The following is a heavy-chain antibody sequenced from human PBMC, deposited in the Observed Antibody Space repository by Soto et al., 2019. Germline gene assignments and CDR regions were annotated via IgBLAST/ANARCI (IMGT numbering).Heavy chain of an antibody. CDR1: GFTFSSYG. V-gene: IGHV3-30*18. CDR3: AKEVEQQLDAYNWFDP. D-gene: IGHD6-13*01. Sequence: GGSLRLSCAASGFTFSSYGMHWVRQAPGKGLEWVAVISYDGSNKYYADSVKGRFTISRDNSKNTLYLQMNSLRAEDTAVYYCAKEVEQQLDAYNWFDPWGQGTLVTVSS. CDR2: ISYDGSNK. J-gene: IGHJ5*02.